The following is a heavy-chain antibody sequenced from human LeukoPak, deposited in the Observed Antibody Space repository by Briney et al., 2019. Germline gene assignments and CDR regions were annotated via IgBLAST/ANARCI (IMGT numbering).Heavy chain of an antibody. CDR3: ARGYQIDFWSGYNNWFDP. CDR1: GGSISSGGYY. V-gene: IGHV4-31*03. J-gene: IGHJ5*02. CDR2: IYYSGST. D-gene: IGHD3-3*01. Sequence: SETLSLTCTVSGGSISSGGYYWSWIRQHPGKGLEWIGYIYYSGSTYYNPSLKSRVTISVDTSKNQFSLKLSSVTAADTAVYYCARGYQIDFWSGYNNWFDPWGQGTLVTVSS.